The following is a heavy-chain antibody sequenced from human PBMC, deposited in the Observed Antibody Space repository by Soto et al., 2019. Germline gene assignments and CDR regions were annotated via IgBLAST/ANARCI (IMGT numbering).Heavy chain of an antibody. CDR2: ISYDGSNK. V-gene: IGHV3-30*18. CDR1: GFTFSSYG. CDR3: AKASRGFCTNGVCYTRYYFDY. Sequence: SGGSLRLSCAASGFTFSSYGMHWVRQAPGKGLEWVAVISYDGSNKYYADSVKGRFTISRDNSKNTLYLQMNSLRAEDTAVYYCAKASRGFCTNGVCYTRYYFDYWGQGTLVTVS. D-gene: IGHD2-8*01. J-gene: IGHJ4*02.